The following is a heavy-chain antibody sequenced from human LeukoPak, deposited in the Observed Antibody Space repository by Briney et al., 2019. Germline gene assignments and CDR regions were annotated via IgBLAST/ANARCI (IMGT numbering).Heavy chain of an antibody. D-gene: IGHD4-23*01. V-gene: IGHV3-33*01. CDR1: GFTFSSYG. J-gene: IGHJ6*03. CDR2: IWYDGSNK. CDR3: ARDSGNSVMDV. Sequence: PGGSLRLSCAASGFTFSSYGMHWVRQAPGKGLEWVAVIWYDGSNKYYADSVEGRFTISRDNSKNTLYLRMNSLRAEDTAVYYCARDSGNSVMDVWGKGTTVTVSS.